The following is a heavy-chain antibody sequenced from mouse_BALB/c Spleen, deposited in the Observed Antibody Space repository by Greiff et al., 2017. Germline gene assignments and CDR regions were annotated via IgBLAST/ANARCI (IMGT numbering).Heavy chain of an antibody. Sequence: EVNLVESGGGLVQPGGSLKLSCAASGFTFSSYGMSWVRQTPDKRLELVATINSNGGSTYYPDSVKGRFTISRDNAKNTLYLQMSSLKSEDTAMYYCARAGGYEDYAMDYWGQGTSVTVSS. V-gene: IGHV5-6-3*01. D-gene: IGHD2-2*01. CDR2: INSNGGST. J-gene: IGHJ4*01. CDR1: GFTFSSYG. CDR3: ARAGGYEDYAMDY.